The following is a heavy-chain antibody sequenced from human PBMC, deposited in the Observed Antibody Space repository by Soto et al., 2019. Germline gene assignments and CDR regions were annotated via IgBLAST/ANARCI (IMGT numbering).Heavy chain of an antibody. V-gene: IGHV3-66*01. J-gene: IGHJ4*02. Sequence: PGGSLRLSCAVSGFTVSYHYMSWVRQPPGKRLEWVSVISSGGTTNYADSVKGRFTISRDSSKNTLCLQMNSLRVEDTALYYCARDWVEYSYSDYWGKGILVTVSS. D-gene: IGHD5-18*01. CDR2: ISSGGTT. CDR1: GFTVSYHY. CDR3: ARDWVEYSYSDY.